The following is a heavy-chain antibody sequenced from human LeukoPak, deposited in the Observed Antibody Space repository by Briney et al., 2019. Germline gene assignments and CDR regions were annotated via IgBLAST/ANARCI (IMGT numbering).Heavy chain of an antibody. CDR1: GFTFSTYS. V-gene: IGHV3-21*01. CDR2: ISSSSAYI. CDR3: ARETATRFDY. D-gene: IGHD6-25*01. J-gene: IGHJ4*02. Sequence: GGSLRLSCAASGFTFSTYSMTWVRQAPGKGLEWVSSISSSSAYIYYADSVKGRFTISRDNDKNSLYLQMNSLRAEDTAVYYCARETATRFDYWGQGTLVTVSS.